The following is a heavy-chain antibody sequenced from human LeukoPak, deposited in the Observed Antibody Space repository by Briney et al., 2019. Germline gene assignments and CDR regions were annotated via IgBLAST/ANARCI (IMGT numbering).Heavy chain of an antibody. CDR3: ARATYYVWGSHLSVDY. Sequence: SETLSLTCTVSGGSISSGNYYWGWIRQAPGKGLEWIGNIYHSGSTYYNPSLKSRVTISVDTSKNQFSLKLNSVTAADTAVYYCARATYYVWGSHLSVDYWGQGSLVTVSS. CDR1: GGSISSGNYY. V-gene: IGHV4-39*01. D-gene: IGHD3-16*01. J-gene: IGHJ4*02. CDR2: IYHSGST.